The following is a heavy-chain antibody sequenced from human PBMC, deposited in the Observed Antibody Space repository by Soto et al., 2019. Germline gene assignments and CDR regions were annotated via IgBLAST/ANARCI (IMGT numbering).Heavy chain of an antibody. Sequence: GGSLRLSCTASGFTFGDYAMSWFRQAPGKGLEWVGFIRSKAYGGTTEYAASVKGRFTISRDDSKSIAYLQMNSLKTEDTAVYYCTRDRVDTLSDYWGLGTLVTVSS. D-gene: IGHD2-15*01. J-gene: IGHJ4*02. CDR3: TRDRVDTLSDY. V-gene: IGHV3-49*03. CDR2: IRSKAYGGTT. CDR1: GFTFGDYA.